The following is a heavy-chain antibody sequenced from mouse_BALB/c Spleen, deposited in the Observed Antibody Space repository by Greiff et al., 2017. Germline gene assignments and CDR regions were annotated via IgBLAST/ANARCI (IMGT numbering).Heavy chain of an antibody. Sequence: EVKLQESGGDLVKPGGSLKLSCAASGFTFSSYGMSWVRQTPDKRLEWVATISSGGSYTYYPDSVKGRFTISRDNAKNTLYLQMSSLKSEDTAMYYCARRDVSDDFDYWGQGTTLTVSS. CDR2: ISSGGSYT. D-gene: IGHD6-2*01. J-gene: IGHJ2*01. CDR3: ARRDVSDDFDY. CDR1: GFTFSSYG. V-gene: IGHV5-6*02.